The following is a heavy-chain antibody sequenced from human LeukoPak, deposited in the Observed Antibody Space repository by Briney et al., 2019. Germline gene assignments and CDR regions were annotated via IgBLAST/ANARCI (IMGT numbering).Heavy chain of an antibody. J-gene: IGHJ5*02. V-gene: IGHV3-7*01. CDR3: AGAYCRSTNCCYPS. Sequence: QAGGSLRLSCAASGFTFSSYWMTWVRQAPGKGLEWVANIKQDGSEKYYVDSVRGRFTISRDNAQNSLSLQMNILRPQDTAVYYCAGAYCRSTNCCYPSWGQGTLVTVSS. CDR1: GFTFSSYW. CDR2: IKQDGSEK. D-gene: IGHD2-2*01.